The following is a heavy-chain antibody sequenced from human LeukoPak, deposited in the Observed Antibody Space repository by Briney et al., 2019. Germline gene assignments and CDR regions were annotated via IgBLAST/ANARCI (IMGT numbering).Heavy chain of an antibody. Sequence: GASVKVSCKASGYTFTGYYMHWVRQAPGQGLEWMGRINPNRGGTNYAQKFQGRVTMTRDTSISTAYMELSRLRSDDTAVYYCARGGYSYGFVVDYWGQGTLVTVSS. J-gene: IGHJ4*02. D-gene: IGHD5-18*01. V-gene: IGHV1-2*06. CDR2: INPNRGGT. CDR3: ARGGYSYGFVVDY. CDR1: GYTFTGYY.